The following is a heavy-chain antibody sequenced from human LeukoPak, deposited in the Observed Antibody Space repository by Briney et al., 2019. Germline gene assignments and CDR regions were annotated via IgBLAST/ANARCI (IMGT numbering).Heavy chain of an antibody. D-gene: IGHD3-22*01. Sequence: GASVKVSCKASGYTFTSYGISWVRQAPGQGLEWMGWISAYNGNTNYAQKFQGRVTMTTDTSTSTAYMELRSLRSDDTAVYYCARGGYYDSSGYYNYWGQGTLVTVSS. CDR2: ISAYNGNT. J-gene: IGHJ4*02. CDR3: ARGGYYDSSGYYNY. V-gene: IGHV1-18*01. CDR1: GYTFTSYG.